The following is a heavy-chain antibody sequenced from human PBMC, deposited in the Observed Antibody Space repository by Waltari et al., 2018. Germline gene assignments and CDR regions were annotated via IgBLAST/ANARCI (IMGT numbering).Heavy chain of an antibody. J-gene: IGHJ4*02. V-gene: IGHV1-2*02. CDR3: ARDRRVYGSGNYYDLDN. Sequence: QVQLVQSGAEVKKPGASVTVSCKASGYKFTDYYIHWVRQAPGQGLEWMGWTNPRTAGTNYAESFQGRVTMSRDTSISTGYMDLNSLISDDTAVYYCARDRRVYGSGNYYDLDNWGQGTLVTVSS. D-gene: IGHD3-10*01. CDR1: GYKFTDYY. CDR2: TNPRTAGT.